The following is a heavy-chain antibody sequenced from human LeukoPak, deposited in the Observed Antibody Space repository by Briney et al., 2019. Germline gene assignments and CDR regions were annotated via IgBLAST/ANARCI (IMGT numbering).Heavy chain of an antibody. CDR2: IYTSGTT. CDR3: ARRGLIAVATPGSGFDM. D-gene: IGHD6-19*01. J-gene: IGHJ3*02. V-gene: IGHV4-61*02. CDR1: GGSVRRGNYY. Sequence: PSETLSLTCTVSGGSVRRGNYYWTWIRQPAGSGLEWIGRIYTSGTTDYNPSLRTRVTISVDASRNQFSLNLTSLTAADTAVYFCARRGLIAVATPGSGFDMWGQGTMVIVSS.